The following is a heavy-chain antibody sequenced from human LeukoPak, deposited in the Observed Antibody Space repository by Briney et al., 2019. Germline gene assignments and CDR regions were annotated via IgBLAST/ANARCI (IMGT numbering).Heavy chain of an antibody. CDR3: ARSIAADRGYYFDY. D-gene: IGHD6-13*01. V-gene: IGHV3-23*01. CDR1: GFTFSTYA. CDR2: VNGGGGST. J-gene: IGHJ4*02. Sequence: PGGSLRLSCAASGFTFSTYAMSWVRQAPGKGLEWVSSVNGGGGSTYYADSVKGRFTISRDNSKNTLYLQMNSPRAEDTAVYYCARSIAADRGYYFDYWGQGTLVTVSS.